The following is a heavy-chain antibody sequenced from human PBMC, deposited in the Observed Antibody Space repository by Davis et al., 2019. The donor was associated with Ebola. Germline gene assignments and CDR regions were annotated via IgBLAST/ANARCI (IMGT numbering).Heavy chain of an antibody. CDR1: GFTFSTYA. J-gene: IGHJ4*02. CDR3: AKTPPYTSGWYGSFDN. CDR2: IRYDGSNE. V-gene: IGHV3-30*02. D-gene: IGHD6-19*01. Sequence: PGGSLRLSCAGSGFTFSTYAMTWVRQAPAKGLEWVSCIRYDGSNEYYADSVKGRFTISRDNSKNTLYLQMNSLRAEDTAVYYCAKTPPYTSGWYGSFDNWGQGTLVTDSS.